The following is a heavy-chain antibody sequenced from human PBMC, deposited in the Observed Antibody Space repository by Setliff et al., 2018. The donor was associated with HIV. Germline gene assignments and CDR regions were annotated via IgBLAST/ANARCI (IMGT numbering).Heavy chain of an antibody. Sequence: GSLRLSCAASRFTFSNYWMNWVRQAPGKGLEWVANIKEDGSEKNYVDSVKGRFTISRDNAKNSLFLQMNSLRVEDTAVHYCARGHYSSSSGWGQGTLVTVSS. V-gene: IGHV3-7*03. CDR2: IKEDGSEK. J-gene: IGHJ4*02. D-gene: IGHD6-6*01. CDR1: RFTFSNYW. CDR3: ARGHYSSSSG.